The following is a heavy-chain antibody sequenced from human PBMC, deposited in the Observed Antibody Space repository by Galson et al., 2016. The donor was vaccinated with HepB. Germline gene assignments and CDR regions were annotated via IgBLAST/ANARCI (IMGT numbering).Heavy chain of an antibody. Sequence: SLRLSCAASGFPFSDYYMPWIRQAPGKGLEWVSHISSSSIYTKYSDSLKGRFTISRDYAKGLVYLQMNSLRAEDTAVYYCARGGKSDEGDFFGMDVWGQGTTVTVSS. CDR1: GFPFSDYY. CDR3: ARGGKSDEGDFFGMDV. J-gene: IGHJ6*02. CDR2: ISSSSIYT. V-gene: IGHV3-11*06. D-gene: IGHD3-16*01.